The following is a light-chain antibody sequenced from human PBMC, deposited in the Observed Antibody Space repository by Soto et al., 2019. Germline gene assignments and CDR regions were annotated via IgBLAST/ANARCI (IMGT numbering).Light chain of an antibody. CDR3: QAWDSSTLVV. CDR1: KLGDKY. CDR2: QDS. Sequence: SYELTQPPSVSVSPGQTASITCSGDKLGDKYACWYQQKPGQSPVLVIYQDSKRPSGIPERFSGSNSGNTATLTISGTQAMDEADYYCQAWDSSTLVVFGGGTKHTVL. J-gene: IGLJ2*01. V-gene: IGLV3-1*01.